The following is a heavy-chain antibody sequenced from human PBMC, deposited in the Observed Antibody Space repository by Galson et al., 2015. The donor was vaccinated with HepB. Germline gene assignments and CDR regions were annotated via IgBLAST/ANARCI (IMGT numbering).Heavy chain of an antibody. CDR2: ISSSSSYI. Sequence: SLRLSCAASGFTFSSYSMNWVRQAPGKGLEWVSSISSSSSYIYYADSVKGRFTISRDNAKNSLYLQMNSLRAEDTAVYYCARDFAAPGLFDLWGRGTLVTVSS. CDR3: ARDFAAPGLFDL. CDR1: GFTFSSYS. J-gene: IGHJ2*01. D-gene: IGHD6-6*01. V-gene: IGHV3-21*01.